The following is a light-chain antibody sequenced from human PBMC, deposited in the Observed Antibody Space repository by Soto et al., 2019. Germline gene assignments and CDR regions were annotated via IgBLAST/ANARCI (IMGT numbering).Light chain of an antibody. CDR3: QQRSNWPQIT. CDR1: QSVNNK. J-gene: IGKJ5*01. CDR2: DVS. Sequence: EIVMTQSPATLSVSPGERVTLSCRASQSVNNKVAWYQQKPGQAPRLLIYDVSNRATGIPARFSGSGSGTDFTLTISSLEPEDFAVYYCQQRSNWPQITFGQGTRLEIK. V-gene: IGKV3-11*01.